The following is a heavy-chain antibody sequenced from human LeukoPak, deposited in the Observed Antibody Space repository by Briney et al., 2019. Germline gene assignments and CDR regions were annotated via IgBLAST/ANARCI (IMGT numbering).Heavy chain of an antibody. Sequence: PGGSLRLSCAASGFTVSSNYMNWVRQAPGEGLEWVSAIYSGGTTYYADSVKGRFTISRDISKNTLYLQMNSLRAEDTAVYYCARGYVAAAGLFDYWGQGTLVTVSS. CDR3: ARGYVAAAGLFDY. J-gene: IGHJ4*02. CDR1: GFTVSSNY. V-gene: IGHV3-66*01. CDR2: IYSGGTT. D-gene: IGHD6-13*01.